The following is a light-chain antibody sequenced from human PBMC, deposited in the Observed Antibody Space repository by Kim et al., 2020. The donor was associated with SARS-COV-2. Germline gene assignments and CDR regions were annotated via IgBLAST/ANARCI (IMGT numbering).Light chain of an antibody. CDR3: ASYTRTNTHI. CDR2: DVT. Sequence: QSITLSFTGTSSDIGVYNYVSWFQQHPARAPKLIIYDVTERPSGISDRFSGSKSGTTASLTISGLQPEDEATYFCASYTRTNTHIFGGGTQLTVL. CDR1: SSDIGVYNY. V-gene: IGLV2-14*04. J-gene: IGLJ2*01.